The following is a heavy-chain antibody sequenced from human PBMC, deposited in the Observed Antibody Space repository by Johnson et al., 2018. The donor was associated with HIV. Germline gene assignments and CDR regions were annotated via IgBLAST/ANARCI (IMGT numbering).Heavy chain of an antibody. CDR1: GFDFSSNY. CDR3: ARSPETGDRLWRAFDI. J-gene: IGHJ3*02. V-gene: IGHV3-66*01. Sequence: VQLVESGGGLVQPGGSLRLSCAASGFDFSSNYMSWVRQAPGKGLEWVSVIYSGGSTYYADSVKGRFTISRDSSKNTLYLQMKSLRVEYTAVYYCARSPETGDRLWRAFDIWGQGTMVTVSS. CDR2: IYSGGST. D-gene: IGHD4-17*01.